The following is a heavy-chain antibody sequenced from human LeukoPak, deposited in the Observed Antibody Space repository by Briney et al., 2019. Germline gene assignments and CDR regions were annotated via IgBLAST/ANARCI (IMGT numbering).Heavy chain of an antibody. V-gene: IGHV1-8*03. CDR1: GYTFTSYD. D-gene: IGHD6-19*01. Sequence: ASVKVSCKASGYTFTSYDINWVRQATGQGLEWMGWMNPNSGNTGYAQKFQGRVTITRNTSISTAYMELSSLRSEDTAVYYCARGRVAVAGTYYYYYMDVWGKGTTVTVSS. J-gene: IGHJ6*03. CDR2: MNPNSGNT. CDR3: ARGRVAVAGTYYYYYMDV.